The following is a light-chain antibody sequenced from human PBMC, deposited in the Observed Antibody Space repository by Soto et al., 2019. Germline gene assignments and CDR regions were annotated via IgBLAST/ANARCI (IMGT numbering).Light chain of an antibody. CDR2: EGS. CDR3: YSYAGSSTYV. CDR1: SRDVGSYNL. Sequence: QSVLTQPASVSGSPGHSIAISCTGTSRDVGSYNLVSWYQQHPGKAPKLMIYEGSERPSGVSHRFSGSKSGNTASLTISRLQAEDEADYYCYSYAGSSTYVFGAGTKVTVL. V-gene: IGLV2-23*01. J-gene: IGLJ1*01.